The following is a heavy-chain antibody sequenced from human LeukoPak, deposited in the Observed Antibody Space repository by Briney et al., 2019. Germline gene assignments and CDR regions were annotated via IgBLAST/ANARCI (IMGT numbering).Heavy chain of an antibody. Sequence: PSETLSLTCTVSGGSISSYYWSWVRQPPGKGLEWIGYIYYSGSTNYNPSLTSRVTISVDTSKNQFSLKLSSVTAADTAVYYCARGGRWLQSGLNDWGQGTLVTVSS. J-gene: IGHJ4*02. CDR1: GGSISSYY. D-gene: IGHD5-24*01. CDR2: IYYSGST. CDR3: ARGGRWLQSGLND. V-gene: IGHV4-59*01.